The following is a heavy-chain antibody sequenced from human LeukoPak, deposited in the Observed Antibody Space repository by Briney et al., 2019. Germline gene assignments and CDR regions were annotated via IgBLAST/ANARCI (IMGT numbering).Heavy chain of an antibody. J-gene: IGHJ4*02. V-gene: IGHV4-59*12. CDR1: GGSISSYY. CDR3: ARRRIYSSGWYQGFDY. Sequence: PSETLSLTCTVSGGSISSYYWSWIRQPPGKGLEWIGYIYYSGSTNYNPSLKSRVTISVDTSKNQFSLKLSSVTAADTAVYYCARRRIYSSGWYQGFDYWGQGTLVTVSS. CDR2: IYYSGST. D-gene: IGHD6-19*01.